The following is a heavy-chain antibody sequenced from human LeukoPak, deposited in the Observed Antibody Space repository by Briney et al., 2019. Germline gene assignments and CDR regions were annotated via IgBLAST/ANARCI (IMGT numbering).Heavy chain of an antibody. V-gene: IGHV5-51*07. CDR2: IYPGDSDT. CDR3: ARLYSGYDWGSPYYFDY. CDR1: GYSFTSYW. Sequence: ESLKISCKGSGYSFTSYWIGWVHQMPGKGLEWMGIIYPGDSDTRYSPSFQGQVTISADKSISAAYLQWSSLKASDTAMYYCARLYSGYDWGSPYYFDYWGQGTLVTVSS. J-gene: IGHJ4*02. D-gene: IGHD5-12*01.